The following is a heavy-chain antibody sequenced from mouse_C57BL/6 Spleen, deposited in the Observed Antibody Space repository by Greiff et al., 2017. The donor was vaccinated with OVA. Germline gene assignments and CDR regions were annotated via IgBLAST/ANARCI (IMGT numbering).Heavy chain of an antibody. Sequence: QVQLQQPGAELVMPGASVKLSCKASGYTFTSYWMHWVKQRPGQGLEWIGEIDPSDSYTNYNQKFKGKSTLTVDKSSSTAYMQLSSLTSEDSAVYYCARFRASDDYDSGYAMDYWGQGTSVTVSS. D-gene: IGHD2-4*01. J-gene: IGHJ4*01. CDR1: GYTFTSYW. CDR2: IDPSDSYT. V-gene: IGHV1-69*01. CDR3: ARFRASDDYDSGYAMDY.